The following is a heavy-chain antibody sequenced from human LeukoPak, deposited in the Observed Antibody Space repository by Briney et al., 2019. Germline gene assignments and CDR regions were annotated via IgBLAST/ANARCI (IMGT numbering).Heavy chain of an antibody. CDR2: ISGSGGST. D-gene: IGHD6-19*01. Sequence: PGGSLRLSCAASGFTFSSYAMSWVRQAPGKGLEGVSAISGSGGSTYYADSVKGRFTISRDNSKNTLYLQMNSLRAEDTAVYYCAKDQGWGGWDHDAFDIWGQGTMVTVSS. V-gene: IGHV3-23*01. J-gene: IGHJ3*02. CDR3: AKDQGWGGWDHDAFDI. CDR1: GFTFSSYA.